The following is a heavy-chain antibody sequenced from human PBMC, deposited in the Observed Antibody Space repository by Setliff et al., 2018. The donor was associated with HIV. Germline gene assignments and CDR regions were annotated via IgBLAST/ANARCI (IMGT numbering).Heavy chain of an antibody. J-gene: IGHJ5*02. CDR1: GFIFGDYA. CDR3: ARDRTCSGGSCYGT. Sequence: PGGSLRLSCTASGFIFGDYALSWVRQAPGKGLEWVGFIRSKANGGTTEYAASVKGRFTISRDDSKSIAYLQMNSLKTEDTAVYYCARDRTCSGGSCYGTCGQGTMVTVSS. D-gene: IGHD2-15*01. V-gene: IGHV3-49*04. CDR2: IRSKANGGTT.